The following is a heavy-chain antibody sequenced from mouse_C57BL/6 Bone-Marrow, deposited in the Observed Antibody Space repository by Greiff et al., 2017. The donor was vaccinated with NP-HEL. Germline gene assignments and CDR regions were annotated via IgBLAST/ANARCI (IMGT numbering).Heavy chain of an antibody. CDR3: ARGEPAWFAY. V-gene: IGHV1-81*01. CDR2: IYPRSGNT. Sequence: QVQLKESGAELARPGASVKLSCKASGYTFTSYGISWVKQRTGQGLEWIGEIYPRSGNTYYNEKFKGKATLTADKSSSTAYMELRSLTSEDSAVYFCARGEPAWFAYWGQGTLVTVSA. CDR1: GYTFTSYG. J-gene: IGHJ3*01.